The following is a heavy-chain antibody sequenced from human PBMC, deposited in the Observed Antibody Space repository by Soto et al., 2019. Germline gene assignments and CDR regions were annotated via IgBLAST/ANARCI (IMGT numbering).Heavy chain of an antibody. Sequence: QVPLVQSGAEVKKPGSSVTVSCKASGGTFSSYAIHWVRQSPGQGLEWMGGIIPMYGPAKYAQRFQGRVTITADESTTTVYMELTSLTSQDTAVYYCARVTSMVRGVIDHWFDTWGHGTLVTVSA. CDR1: GGTFSSYA. CDR2: IIPMYGPA. D-gene: IGHD3-10*01. J-gene: IGHJ5*01. CDR3: ARVTSMVRGVIDHWFDT. V-gene: IGHV1-69*01.